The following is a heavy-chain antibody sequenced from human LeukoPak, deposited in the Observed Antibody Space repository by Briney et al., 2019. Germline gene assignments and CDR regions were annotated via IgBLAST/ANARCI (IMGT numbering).Heavy chain of an antibody. CDR2: INPSGGST. D-gene: IGHD2-15*01. CDR3: ARDGYRVVVVAATLNYYMDV. Sequence: ASVKVSCKPSGYTFTRYYMHWVRQAPGQGLEWMGIINPSGGSTSYAQKFQRIVTMTRDTSTSTVYMELDSLRSEDTAVYYCARDGYRVVVVAATLNYYMDVWGKGTTVTVSS. J-gene: IGHJ6*03. CDR1: GYTFTRYY. V-gene: IGHV1-46*01.